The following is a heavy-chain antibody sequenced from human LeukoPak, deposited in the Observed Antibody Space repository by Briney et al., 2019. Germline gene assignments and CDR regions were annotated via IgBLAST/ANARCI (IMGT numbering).Heavy chain of an antibody. J-gene: IGHJ5*02. CDR1: GYTFTGYY. CDR2: INPNSGGT. Sequence: GASVNVSCQASGYTFTGYYMHWVRQAPGQGLEWMGWINPNSGGTNYAQKFQGRVTMTRDTSISTAYMELSRPRSDDTAVYYCARGPELPPGLQNWCDPWGQETLVSVPS. D-gene: IGHD1-7*01. CDR3: ARGPELPPGLQNWCDP. V-gene: IGHV1-2*02.